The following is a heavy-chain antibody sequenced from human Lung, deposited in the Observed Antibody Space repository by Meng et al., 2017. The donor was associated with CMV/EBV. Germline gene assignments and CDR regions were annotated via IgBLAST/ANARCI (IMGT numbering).Heavy chain of an antibody. CDR3: AREREELITTFGVATSSRYGMDV. CDR1: GFTVSGNY. V-gene: IGHV3-53*01. Sequence: GGSLRLXCAASGFTVSGNYMNWVRQAPGKGLEWVSVIYSGGSTYYADSVKGRFTISRDNSKNTLYLQMNSLRAEDTAVYYCAREREELITTFGVATSSRYGMDVXGQGXTVTVSS. D-gene: IGHD3-3*01. J-gene: IGHJ6*02. CDR2: IYSGGST.